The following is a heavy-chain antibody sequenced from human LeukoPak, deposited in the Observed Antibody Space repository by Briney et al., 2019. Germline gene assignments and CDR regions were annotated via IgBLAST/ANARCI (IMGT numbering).Heavy chain of an antibody. J-gene: IGHJ4*02. CDR1: GFTFSTYT. Sequence: PGGSLRLSCTASGFTFSTYTMNWVRQAPGKGLEWVSSISSSSYYIYYADSVKDRFTISRDNAKNSLFLQMNSLRAEDTAVYYCGAAYSGSSPFDYWGQGTLVTVSS. CDR2: ISSSSYYI. CDR3: GAAYSGSSPFDY. V-gene: IGHV3-21*01. D-gene: IGHD1-26*01.